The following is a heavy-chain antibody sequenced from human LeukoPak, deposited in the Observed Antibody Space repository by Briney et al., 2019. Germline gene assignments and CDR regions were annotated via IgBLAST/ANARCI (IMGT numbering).Heavy chain of an antibody. D-gene: IGHD1-26*01. J-gene: IGHJ3*02. Sequence: GGSLRLSCAASGFAFNSYWMTWVRQAPGRGLEWVANINPAGSDTYYVDPVKGRFTISRDNAKNSLYLQMNSLRAEDTAVYYCARSGVGATGIFAFDIWGQGTMVTVSS. V-gene: IGHV3-7*01. CDR1: GFAFNSYW. CDR2: INPAGSDT. CDR3: ARSGVGATGIFAFDI.